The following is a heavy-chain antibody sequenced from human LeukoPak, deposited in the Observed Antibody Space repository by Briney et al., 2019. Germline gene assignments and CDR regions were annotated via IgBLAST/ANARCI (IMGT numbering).Heavy chain of an antibody. CDR1: GFTFSSYG. V-gene: IGHV3-30*18. CDR2: MSYDGSNK. D-gene: IGHD5-12*01. J-gene: IGHJ4*02. CDR3: AKVYNAYSAYDLVDY. Sequence: GGSLIFSCEASGFTFSSYGMHWVRQAPGKGLEWVAVMSYDGSNKYYGDSVKGRFTISRDNSKNTLYLDMNSLRAEDTAVYYCAKVYNAYSAYDLVDYWGQGTLVSVSS.